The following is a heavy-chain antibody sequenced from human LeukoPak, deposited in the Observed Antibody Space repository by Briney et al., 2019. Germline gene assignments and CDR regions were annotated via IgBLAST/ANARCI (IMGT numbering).Heavy chain of an antibody. Sequence: ASVKVSCKASGYTFTSYYMHWVRQAPGQGLEWMGIINPSGGSTSYAQKFQGRVTMTRDMSTSTVYMELSSLRSEDTAVYYCARERDIVVVPAANHHNWFDPWGQGTLVTVSS. CDR1: GYTFTSYY. D-gene: IGHD2-2*01. V-gene: IGHV1-46*01. J-gene: IGHJ5*02. CDR3: ARERDIVVVPAANHHNWFDP. CDR2: INPSGGST.